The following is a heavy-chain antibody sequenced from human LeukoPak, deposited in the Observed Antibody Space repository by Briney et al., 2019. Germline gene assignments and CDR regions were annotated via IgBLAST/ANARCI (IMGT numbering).Heavy chain of an antibody. CDR2: ISGSGGST. J-gene: IGHJ5*02. CDR3: AKRPTRTSWFDP. Sequence: GGSLRLSCVASGFTFNNYAMHWVRQAPGKGLEWVSAISGSGGSTYYADSVKGRFTISRDNSKNTLYLQMNSLRAEDTAVYYCAKRPTRTSWFDPWGQGTLVTVSS. CDR1: GFTFNNYA. V-gene: IGHV3-23*01.